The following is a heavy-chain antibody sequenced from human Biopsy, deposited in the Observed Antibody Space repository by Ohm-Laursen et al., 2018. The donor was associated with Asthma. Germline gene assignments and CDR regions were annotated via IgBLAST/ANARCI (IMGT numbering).Heavy chain of an antibody. Sequence: SLTLSCAASRSTYAMHCGRQAPGRGLQWAAVISYEGSCIYYAGCVKDRFTISRDNSKNTLSLQMNSLTAEDTAVYYCAREGVAGTHIEDWGQGTLVTVSS. CDR3: AREGVAGTHIED. J-gene: IGHJ4*02. CDR2: ISYEGSCI. D-gene: IGHD6-19*01. V-gene: IGHV3-30-3*01. CDR1: RSTYA.